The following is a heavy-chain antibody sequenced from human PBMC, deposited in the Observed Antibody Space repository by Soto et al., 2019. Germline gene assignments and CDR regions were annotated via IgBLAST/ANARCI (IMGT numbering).Heavy chain of an antibody. CDR2: IIPIFGTA. V-gene: IGHV1-69*13. CDR1: GGTFSSYA. CDR3: ARHSRAAAGHYYYYGMDV. J-gene: IGHJ6*02. Sequence: ASVKVSCKASGGTFSSYAISWVRQAPGQGLEWMGGIIPIFGTANYAQKFQGRVTITADESTSTAYMELSSLRSEDTAVYYCARHSRAAAGHYYYYGMDVWGQGTTVTVSS. D-gene: IGHD6-13*01.